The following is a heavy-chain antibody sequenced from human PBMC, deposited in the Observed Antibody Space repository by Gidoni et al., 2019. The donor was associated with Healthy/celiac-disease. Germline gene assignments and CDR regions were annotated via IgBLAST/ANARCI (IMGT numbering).Heavy chain of an antibody. Sequence: EVQLVESGGGLVKPGGSLRLSCAASGFTFSSYSMNWVRQAPGKGLEWVSSISSSSSYIYYADSVKGRFTISRDNAKNSLYLQMNSLRAEDTAVYYCASLTYYYYGSDFDYWGQGTLVTVSS. CDR1: GFTFSSYS. D-gene: IGHD3-10*01. V-gene: IGHV3-21*01. CDR2: ISSSSSYI. J-gene: IGHJ4*02. CDR3: ASLTYYYYGSDFDY.